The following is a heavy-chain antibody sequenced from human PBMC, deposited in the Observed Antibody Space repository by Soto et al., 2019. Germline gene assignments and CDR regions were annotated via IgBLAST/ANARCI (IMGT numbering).Heavy chain of an antibody. Sequence: GGSLRLSCTASGFPFGDYAMSWFRQAPGKGLEWVGFIRSKAYGGTTEYAASVKGRFTISRDDSKSIAYLQMKSLKTEDTAVYYGNRAPDYSRWLGGGYYYYYGMDAWGQGTTVTVSS. D-gene: IGHD6-13*01. CDR2: IRSKAYGGTT. V-gene: IGHV3-49*03. CDR1: GFPFGDYA. CDR3: NRAPDYSRWLGGGYYYYYGMDA. J-gene: IGHJ6*02.